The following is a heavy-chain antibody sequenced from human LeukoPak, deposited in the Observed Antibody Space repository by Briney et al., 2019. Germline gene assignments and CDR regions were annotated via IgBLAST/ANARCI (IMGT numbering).Heavy chain of an antibody. CDR2: VKQDGTEK. V-gene: IGHV3-7*01. D-gene: IGHD2-2*01. J-gene: IGHJ1*01. Sequence: GGSLRLSCVASGFRFGRDWISWVRQAPGKGLEWVACVKQDGTEKNYVVSVWGRFTVSVDNGKNSLYLQMNSLRTEDTAKYYCATLDSTKSVLWGRGTAVIVSS. CDR1: GFRFGRDW. CDR3: ATLDSTKSVL.